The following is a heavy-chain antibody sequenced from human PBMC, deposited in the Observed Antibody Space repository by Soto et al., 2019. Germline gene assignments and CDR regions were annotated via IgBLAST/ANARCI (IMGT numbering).Heavy chain of an antibody. CDR2: IRSKAKSYAT. CDR1: GLTFSGSA. D-gene: IGHD2-21*01. V-gene: IGHV3-73*01. CDR3: TRITDGTDYNYYGMDV. J-gene: IGHJ6*02. Sequence: GGSLRLSCAASGLTFSGSAMHWVRQTSGKGLEWVGRIRSKAKSYATAYAASVNGRFTISRDDSKNTAYLQMNSLKTEDTAVYYCTRITDGTDYNYYGMDVWGQGTKVTVSS.